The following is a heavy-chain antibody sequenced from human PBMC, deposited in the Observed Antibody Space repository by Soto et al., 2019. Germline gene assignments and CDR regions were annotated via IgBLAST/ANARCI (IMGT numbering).Heavy chain of an antibody. CDR3: ARKDGWFGTYGMDV. D-gene: IGHD3-10*01. J-gene: IGHJ6*02. V-gene: IGHV1-18*01. Sequence: QVQLVQSGAEVKKPGASVKVSCKASGYTFSSYGISWVRQARGQGLEWMGWISAHNGNINYVQKFQGRVTMTTDTFTSTAYTEVRSLRSDDTAVYYCARKDGWFGTYGMDVWGQGTTVTVSS. CDR2: ISAHNGNI. CDR1: GYTFSSYG.